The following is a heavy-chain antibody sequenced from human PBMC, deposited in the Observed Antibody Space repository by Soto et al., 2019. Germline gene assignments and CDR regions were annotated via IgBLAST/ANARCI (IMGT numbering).Heavy chain of an antibody. Sequence: SETLSLTCAVSGGSFSGYYWSWIRQPPGKGLEWIGEINHSGSTNYNPSLKSRVTISVDTSKNHFSLKLRSVTAADTAMYYCARRSFSGFFDFWGQGTLVTVS. CDR1: GGSFSGYY. D-gene: IGHD6-19*01. J-gene: IGHJ4*02. V-gene: IGHV4-34*01. CDR2: INHSGST. CDR3: ARRSFSGFFDF.